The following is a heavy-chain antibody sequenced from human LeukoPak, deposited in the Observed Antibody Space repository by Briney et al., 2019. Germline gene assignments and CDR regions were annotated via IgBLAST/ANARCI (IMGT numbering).Heavy chain of an antibody. V-gene: IGHV1-46*01. D-gene: IGHD3-3*01. CDR1: GYTFTSYY. J-gene: IGHJ3*02. CDR3: ATSRGNFWSGYFDI. CDR2: IDPSGGST. Sequence: GASVKVSCKASGYTFTSYYIHWVRQAPGQGLEWIGIIDPSGGSTSYAQKFQGRVTMTRDTSTSTVYMELSSLRSEDTAVYYCATSRGNFWSGYFDIWGQGTMVTVSS.